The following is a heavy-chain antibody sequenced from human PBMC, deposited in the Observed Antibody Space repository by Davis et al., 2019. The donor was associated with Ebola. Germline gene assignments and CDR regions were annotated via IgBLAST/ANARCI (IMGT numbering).Heavy chain of an antibody. CDR3: ARDMGMVQEANWFDP. D-gene: IGHD3-10*01. CDR2: VSAHNGHT. CDR1: GYTFTNYG. J-gene: IGHJ5*02. V-gene: IGHV1-18*01. Sequence: AASVKVSCKASGYTFTNYGVSWVRQAPGLGLEWMGWVSAHNGHTDYAQNFQGRVTLTTDTSTSTAYMELRSLRSDNTAVYYCARDMGMVQEANWFDPWGQGTLVTVSS.